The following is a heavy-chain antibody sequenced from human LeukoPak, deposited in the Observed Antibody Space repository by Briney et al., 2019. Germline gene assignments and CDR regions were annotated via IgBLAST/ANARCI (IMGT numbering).Heavy chain of an antibody. CDR2: INPNTGDT. CDR1: GYTFNSYY. CDR3: ARDLTGTSDY. D-gene: IGHD1-20*01. V-gene: IGHV1-2*02. J-gene: IGHJ4*02. Sequence: GASVKVSCKASGYTFNSYYMHWVRQAPGQGLEWMGWINPNTGDTHYALKFQGRVTMTRDTSISTTYMDLSRLTSDDTAVYYCARDLTGTSDYWGQGTLLTVSS.